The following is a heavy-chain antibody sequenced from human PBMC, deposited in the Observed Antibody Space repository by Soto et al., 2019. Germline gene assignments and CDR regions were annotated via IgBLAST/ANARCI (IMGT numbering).Heavy chain of an antibody. CDR2: INHSGST. D-gene: IGHD2-8*02. Sequence: SETLSLTCSVSGGSISSGPITTTSNYYWTWIRQPPGTGLEWIGEINHSGSTNYNPSLKSRVTISVDTSKNQFSLKLTSVTAADTAVYYCARDKITGLFDYWGQGTLVTVSS. CDR3: ARDKITGLFDY. CDR1: GGSISSGPITTTSNYY. J-gene: IGHJ4*02. V-gene: IGHV4-39*07.